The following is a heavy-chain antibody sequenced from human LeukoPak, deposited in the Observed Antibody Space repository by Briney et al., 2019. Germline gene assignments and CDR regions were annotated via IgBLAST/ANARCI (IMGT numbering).Heavy chain of an antibody. J-gene: IGHJ1*01. D-gene: IGHD1-26*01. V-gene: IGHV1-2*06. CDR3: ERDMSGRTAYFQH. Sequence: ASVKVSCKASGYTFTGYYMHWVRQAPGQGLEWMGRINPNSGGTNYAQKFQGRVTMTRDTSISTAYMELSRLRSDDTAVYYCERDMSGRTAYFQHWGQGTLVTVSS. CDR2: INPNSGGT. CDR1: GYTFTGYY.